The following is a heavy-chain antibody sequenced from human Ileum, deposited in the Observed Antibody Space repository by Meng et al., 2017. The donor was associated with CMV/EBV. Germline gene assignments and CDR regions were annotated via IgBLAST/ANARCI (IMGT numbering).Heavy chain of an antibody. V-gene: IGHV1-2*06. CDR3: ASVSMTDY. Sequence: ASVKVSCKTSGYICTAHYMYWVRQAPGHGLEWVGLFTPITGHTFPETKFQGRVTMTRDTSISTAYMELSSLRSDDTAVYYCASVSMTDYWGQGTLVTVSS. J-gene: IGHJ4*02. CDR1: GYICTAHY. D-gene: IGHD3-3*02. CDR2: FTPITGHT.